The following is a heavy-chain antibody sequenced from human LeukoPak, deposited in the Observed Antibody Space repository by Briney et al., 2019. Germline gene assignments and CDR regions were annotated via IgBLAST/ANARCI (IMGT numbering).Heavy chain of an antibody. CDR2: ISGSGGST. CDR1: GFAFSSYA. V-gene: IGHV3-23*01. CDR3: ARAKLDY. J-gene: IGHJ4*02. Sequence: GGSLRLSCAASGFAFSSYAMSWVRQAPGKGLEWVSAISGSGGSTYYADSVKGRFTISRDSAKNSLYLQMNSLRAEDTAVDYCARAKLDYWGQGTLVTVSS.